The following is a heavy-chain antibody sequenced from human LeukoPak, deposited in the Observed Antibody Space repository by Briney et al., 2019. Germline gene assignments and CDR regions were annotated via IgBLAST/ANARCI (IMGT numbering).Heavy chain of an antibody. D-gene: IGHD1-26*01. CDR2: INIVNNAI. Sequence: NPGGSLRPSCAASGFTFSSYSLNWVRQAPGKGLEWVSHINIVNNAIYYSDSVKGRFTISRDNAKNSLYLQMNSLRAEDTAVYYCARDSGEGGTFDYWGQGTLVTVSS. J-gene: IGHJ4*02. CDR3: ARDSGEGGTFDY. V-gene: IGHV3-48*04. CDR1: GFTFSSYS.